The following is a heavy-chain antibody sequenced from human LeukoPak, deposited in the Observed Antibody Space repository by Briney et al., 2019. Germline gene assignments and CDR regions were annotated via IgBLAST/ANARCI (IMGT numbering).Heavy chain of an antibody. CDR2: ISGSGGST. CDR3: ARMVLWFGEPPGWFDP. D-gene: IGHD3-10*01. V-gene: IGHV3-23*01. J-gene: IGHJ5*02. CDR1: GFTFSSYA. Sequence: GGSLRLSCAASGFTFSSYAMSWVRQAPGKGLEWVSAISGSGGSTYYADSVKGRFTISRDNHKNTLYLQMNSLRAEDTAVYYCARMVLWFGEPPGWFDPWGQGTLVTVSS.